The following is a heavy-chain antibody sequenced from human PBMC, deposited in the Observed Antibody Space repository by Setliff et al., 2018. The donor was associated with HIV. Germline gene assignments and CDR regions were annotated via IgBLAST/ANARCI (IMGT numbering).Heavy chain of an antibody. CDR2: MYYSGST. CDR1: GGSISGYY. V-gene: IGHV4-59*01. Sequence: SETLSLTCTVSGGSISGYYWSWIRQPPGKGLEWIGYMYYSGSTNYNPSLKSRVTISVDTSKKQFSLKLSSVTAADTAIYYCAGFWSGYFPYWGQGTLVTVSS. D-gene: IGHD3-3*01. J-gene: IGHJ4*02. CDR3: AGFWSGYFPY.